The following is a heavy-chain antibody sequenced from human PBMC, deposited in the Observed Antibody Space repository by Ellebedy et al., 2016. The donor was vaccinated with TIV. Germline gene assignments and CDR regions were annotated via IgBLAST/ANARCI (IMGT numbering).Heavy chain of an antibody. CDR1: GLSFSDHY. Sequence: GGSLRLSCVGSGLSFSDHYMTWIRQAPGKGLEWVSYISGSGTNTFYADSVKGRFTISRDNSKNTLYLQMNSLRAEDTAVYYCAKGALWELNVDYWGQGTLVTVSS. CDR2: ISGSGTNT. CDR3: AKGALWELNVDY. J-gene: IGHJ4*02. D-gene: IGHD1-26*01. V-gene: IGHV3-11*01.